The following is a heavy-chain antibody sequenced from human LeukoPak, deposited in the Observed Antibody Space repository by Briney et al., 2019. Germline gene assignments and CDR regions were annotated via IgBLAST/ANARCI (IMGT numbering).Heavy chain of an antibody. CDR1: GYTVTNYD. CDR2: MNPNSGNT. D-gene: IGHD2-2*01. Sequence: ASVKFSCKTSGYTVTNYDINWVRQATGQGLEWMGWMNPNSGNTGYAQKFQGRVTMTRNTSISTAYMELSSLRSEDTAVYYCARPHCSSTDCHPPEWFDPWGQGTLVTVSS. CDR3: ARPHCSSTDCHPPEWFDP. J-gene: IGHJ5*02. V-gene: IGHV1-8*01.